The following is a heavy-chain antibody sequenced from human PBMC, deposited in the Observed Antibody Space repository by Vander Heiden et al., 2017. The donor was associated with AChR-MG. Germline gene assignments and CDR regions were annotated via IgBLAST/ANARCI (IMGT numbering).Heavy chain of an antibody. D-gene: IGHD3-22*01. V-gene: IGHV2-5*01. CDR2: IYGNEDK. Sequence: QITLKESGPTVVKPTQTLTLTCAFSGFSLSTNEVLVGWVRQPPGKAPAWLTFIYGNEDKRYSPSLRSRLTITKDTSKNQVVLTMTNMDPVDTATYFDAHRATDTSVDYWGQGTLVTVSS. CDR1: GFSLSTNEVL. CDR3: AHRATDTSVDY. J-gene: IGHJ4*02.